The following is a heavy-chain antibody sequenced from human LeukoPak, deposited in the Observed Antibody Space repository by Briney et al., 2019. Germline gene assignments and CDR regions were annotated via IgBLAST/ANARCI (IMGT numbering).Heavy chain of an antibody. D-gene: IGHD6-13*01. J-gene: IGHJ4*02. Sequence: PGRSLRLSCAASGFTFSSYGMHWVRQAPGKGLEWVAVISYDGSNKYYADSVKGRFTISRDNSKNTLYLQMNSLRAEDTAVYYCARDALSLHSSSPLDYWGQGTLVTVSS. CDR2: ISYDGSNK. V-gene: IGHV3-30*03. CDR1: GFTFSSYG. CDR3: ARDALSLHSSSPLDY.